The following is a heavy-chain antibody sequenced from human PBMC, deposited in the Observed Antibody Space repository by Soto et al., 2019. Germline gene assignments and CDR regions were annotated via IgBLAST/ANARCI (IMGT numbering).Heavy chain of an antibody. Sequence: PSETLSLTCTVSGGSISSYYWSWIRQPPGKGLEWIGYIYYSGSTNYNPSLKSRVTISVDTSKNQFSLKLSSVTAADTAVYYCERTGFYDSSGYADYWGQGTLVTVSS. CDR3: ERTGFYDSSGYADY. CDR1: GGSISSYY. CDR2: IYYSGST. D-gene: IGHD3-22*01. V-gene: IGHV4-59*01. J-gene: IGHJ4*02.